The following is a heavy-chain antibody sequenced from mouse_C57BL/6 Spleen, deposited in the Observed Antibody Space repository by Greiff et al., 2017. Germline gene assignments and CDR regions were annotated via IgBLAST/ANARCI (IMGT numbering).Heavy chain of an antibody. J-gene: IGHJ1*03. Sequence: DVMLVESGEGLVKPGGSLKLSCAASGFTFSSYAMSWVRQTPEKRLEWVAYISSGGDYIYYADTVKGRFTISRDNARNTLYLQMSSLKSEDTAMYYCTRGGYDEYFDVWGTGTTVTVSS. CDR2: ISSGGDYI. V-gene: IGHV5-9-1*02. CDR1: GFTFSSYA. D-gene: IGHD2-2*01. CDR3: TRGGYDEYFDV.